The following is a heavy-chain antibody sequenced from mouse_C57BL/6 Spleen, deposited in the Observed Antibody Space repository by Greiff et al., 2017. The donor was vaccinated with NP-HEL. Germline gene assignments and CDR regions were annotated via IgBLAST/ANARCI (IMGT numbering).Heavy chain of an antibody. J-gene: IGHJ2*01. D-gene: IGHD6-1*01. V-gene: IGHV1-5*01. CDR3: ARPSPSYYMDY. CDR1: GYTFTSYW. Sequence: EVQLQQSGTVLVRPGASVKMSCKTSGYTFTSYWMHWVKQRPGQGLEWIGAILPGNSDTSYNQKFKGKAKFTADTSASTAYMELSSLTNEDSAIYYCARPSPSYYMDYWGQGTPLTVSS. CDR2: ILPGNSDT.